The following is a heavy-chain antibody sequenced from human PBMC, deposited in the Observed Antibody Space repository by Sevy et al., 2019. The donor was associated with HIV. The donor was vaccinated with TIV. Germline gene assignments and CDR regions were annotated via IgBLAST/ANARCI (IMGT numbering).Heavy chain of an antibody. V-gene: IGHV3-73*01. CDR1: GFTFSGSA. D-gene: IGHD3-16*01. J-gene: IGHJ3*02. CDR2: IRSKANSYAT. Sequence: GGSLRLSCAASGFTFSGSAMHWVRQASGKGLEWVGRIRSKANSYATAYAASVKGRFTISRDDSKNTAYLQMNSLKTEDTAVYYCTRLGIQGDDAFDIWGQGTMVTVSS. CDR3: TRLGIQGDDAFDI.